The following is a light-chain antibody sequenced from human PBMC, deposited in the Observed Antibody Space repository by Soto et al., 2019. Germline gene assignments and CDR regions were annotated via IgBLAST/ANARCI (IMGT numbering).Light chain of an antibody. CDR3: QKYNSAPLT. J-gene: IGKJ5*01. V-gene: IGKV1-27*01. CDR1: QGISTY. CDR2: AAS. Sequence: DIQMTQSPSSLSASVGDRVTITCRASQGISTYLAWYQQNPGKVPTLLIYAASTLQSGVPSRFSGSGSWTDFTLTISSLQPEDVATYYCQKYNSAPLTFGQVTRLYIK.